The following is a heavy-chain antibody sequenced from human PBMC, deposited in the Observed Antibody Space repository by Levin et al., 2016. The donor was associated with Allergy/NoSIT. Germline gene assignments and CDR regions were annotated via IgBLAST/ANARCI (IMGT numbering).Heavy chain of an antibody. V-gene: IGHV3-23*01. CDR1: GFTFSDYD. D-gene: IGHD2-2*01. Sequence: GGSLRLSCSASGFTFSDYDMSWVRQAPGKGLEWVSTTIATDGSTHYAGSVRGRFSISRDNSKKTLYLQMDSLRAEDTAVYYCAKDPTSSPIQYYYGVDVWGPGTTVTVS. CDR2: TIATDGST. J-gene: IGHJ6*02. CDR3: AKDPTSSPIQYYYGVDV.